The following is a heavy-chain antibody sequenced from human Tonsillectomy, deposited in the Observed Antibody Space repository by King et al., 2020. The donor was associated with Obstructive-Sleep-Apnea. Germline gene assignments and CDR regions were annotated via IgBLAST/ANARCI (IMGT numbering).Heavy chain of an antibody. CDR2: TSYRGST. D-gene: IGHD3-3*01. J-gene: IGHJ3*02. CDR1: GGSMSSFY. V-gene: IGHV4-59*01. Sequence: QLQESGPGLVKPSETLSLTCTVSGGSMSSFYWSWIRQPPGKGLEWIGYTSYRGSTNYNPSLKSRVTISVDTSKNQFSLKLRSVTAVDTAVYYCARGRGDYDFWSGPRDDAFDIWGQGTMVFVS. CDR3: ARGRGDYDFWSGPRDDAFDI.